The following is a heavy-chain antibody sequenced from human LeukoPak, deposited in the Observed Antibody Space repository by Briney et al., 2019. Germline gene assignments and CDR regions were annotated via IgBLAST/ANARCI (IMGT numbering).Heavy chain of an antibody. D-gene: IGHD1-26*01. CDR2: MNPNSGNR. V-gene: IGHV1-8*03. Sequence: SVKVSCKASGYTFTGYYMHWVRQATGQGLEWMGWMNPNSGNRGYAQKFQGRVTITRNTSISTAYMELSSLRSEDTAVYYCARDGRFPPEVLPRYFDYWGQGTLVTVSS. CDR1: GYTFTGYY. J-gene: IGHJ4*02. CDR3: ARDGRFPPEVLPRYFDY.